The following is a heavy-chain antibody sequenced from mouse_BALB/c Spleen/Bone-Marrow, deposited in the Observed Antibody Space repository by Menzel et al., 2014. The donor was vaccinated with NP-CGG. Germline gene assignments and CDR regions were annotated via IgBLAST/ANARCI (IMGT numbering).Heavy chain of an antibody. V-gene: IGHV2-2*02. J-gene: IGHJ2*01. D-gene: IGHD1-1*01. CDR1: GFSLTSYG. CDR2: IWSGGST. CDR3: ARNKDTTVGDY. Sequence: VQLVESGPGLVQPSQRLPIPCTVSGFSLTSYGVHWVRQSPGKGLEWLGVIWSGGSTDYNAAFISRLSISKDNSKSXVFFKMNSLQANDTAIYYCARNKDTTVGDYWGQGTTLTVSS.